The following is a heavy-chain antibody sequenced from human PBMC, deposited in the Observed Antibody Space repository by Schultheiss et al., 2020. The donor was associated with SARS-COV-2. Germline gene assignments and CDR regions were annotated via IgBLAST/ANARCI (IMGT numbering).Heavy chain of an antibody. J-gene: IGHJ6*02. CDR1: GFTVSSNY. CDR3: ARVHYYYYGMDV. Sequence: GASLLLSCAASGFTVSSNYMSWVRQAPGKGLEWVSVIYSGGSTYYADSVKGRFTISRDNSKNTLYLQMNSLRAEDTAVYYCARVHYYYYGMDVWGQGTTVTVSS. V-gene: IGHV3-66*01. CDR2: IYSGGST.